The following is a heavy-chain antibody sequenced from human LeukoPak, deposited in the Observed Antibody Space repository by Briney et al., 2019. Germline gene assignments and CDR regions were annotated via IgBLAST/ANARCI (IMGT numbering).Heavy chain of an antibody. D-gene: IGHD6-19*01. CDR2: IHYSGST. Sequence: SETLSLTCTVSGGSINSYYWSWIRQPPGRGLEWIGSIHYSGSTSYNPSLRSRVTISVDKSKNQFFLKLSSVTATDTAVYYCARGRSRSGWYGRNYNFDYWGQGTLVTVSS. CDR3: ARGRSRSGWYGRNYNFDY. V-gene: IGHV4-59*01. J-gene: IGHJ4*02. CDR1: GGSINSYY.